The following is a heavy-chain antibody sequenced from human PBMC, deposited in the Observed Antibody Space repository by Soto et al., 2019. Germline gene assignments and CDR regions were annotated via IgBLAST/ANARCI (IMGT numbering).Heavy chain of an antibody. J-gene: IGHJ4*02. V-gene: IGHV4-34*01. CDR3: ARGRVVVTALRYFDY. Sequence: QVQLQQWGAGMLKPSETLSLTCAVYGGCFSGYYWSWIRQPPGKGLEWIGEINHSGSTNYNPSLKSRVTITVDTSKNQFSLKLSSVTAADTAVYYCARGRVVVTALRYFDYWGQGTLVTVSS. CDR2: INHSGST. CDR1: GGCFSGYY. D-gene: IGHD2-21*02.